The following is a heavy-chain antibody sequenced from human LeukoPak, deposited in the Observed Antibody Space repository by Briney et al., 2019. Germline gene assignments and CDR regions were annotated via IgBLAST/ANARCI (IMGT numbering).Heavy chain of an antibody. D-gene: IGHD5-12*01. CDR2: ISSRSRTI. CDR3: ARGVYSGYDLDY. V-gene: IGHV3-48*01. CDR1: GFTFNTSF. J-gene: IGHJ4*02. Sequence: GGSLRLSCAASGFTFNTSFMNWVRQAPGKGLEWISFISSRSRTIYYADSVKGRFIISRDNAKNSLYLQMNSLRAEDTAVYFCARGVYSGYDLDYWGQGTLVTVSS.